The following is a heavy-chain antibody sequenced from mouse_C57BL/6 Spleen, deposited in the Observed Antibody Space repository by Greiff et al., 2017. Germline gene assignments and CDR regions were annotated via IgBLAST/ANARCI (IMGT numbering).Heavy chain of an antibody. V-gene: IGHV1-53*01. CDR2: INPSNGGT. CDR3: EREGYYGASYDALAY. CDR1: GYTFTSYW. J-gene: IGHJ3*01. Sequence: QVQLQQPGTELVKPGASVKLSCKASGYTFTSYWMHWVKQRPGQGLEWIGNINPSNGGTNYNEKFKSKATLTVDKSSSTAYMQLSSLTSEDSAVYYGEREGYYGASYDALAYWGQGTLVTVSA. D-gene: IGHD1-1*02.